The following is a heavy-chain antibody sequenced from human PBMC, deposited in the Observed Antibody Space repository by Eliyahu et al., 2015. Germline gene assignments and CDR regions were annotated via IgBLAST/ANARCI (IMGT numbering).Heavy chain of an antibody. CDR2: INAGNGNT. V-gene: IGHV1-3*01. J-gene: IGHJ4*02. CDR1: GYXXTSYA. CDR3: AKSDYDILTGYDY. Sequence: QVQLVQSGAXVKKPGAXVXVSCKXSGYXXTSYAMHWVXQAPGQRLEWMGWINAGNGNTKYSQKFQGRVTITRDTSASTAYMELSSLRSEDTAVYYCAKSDYDILTGYDYWGQGTLVTVSS. D-gene: IGHD3-9*01.